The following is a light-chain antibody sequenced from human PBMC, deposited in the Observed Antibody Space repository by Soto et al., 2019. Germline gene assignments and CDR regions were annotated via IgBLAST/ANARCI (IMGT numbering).Light chain of an antibody. CDR1: QSIISY. Sequence: EIVLTQSPATLSLSPGERATRSCRASQSIISYLAWYQQKPGQAPRLLIYDTSNRATGIPARFSGSGSGTDFTLTISTLEPEDFAVYYCQQRSNWLITFGQGTRLEIK. CDR2: DTS. CDR3: QQRSNWLIT. J-gene: IGKJ5*01. V-gene: IGKV3-11*01.